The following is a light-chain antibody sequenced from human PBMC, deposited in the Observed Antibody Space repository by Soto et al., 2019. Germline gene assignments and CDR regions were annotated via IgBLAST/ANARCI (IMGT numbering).Light chain of an antibody. J-gene: IGKJ1*01. Sequence: DIQMTQSPSSLSASVGDRVTITCRASQSISSYLNWYQQKPGKAPKLLSYAASSLQSGVPSRFSGSGSGTDFPLTISSLQPEDFATYYCQQSYSTPPWTFGQGTKVEIK. CDR3: QQSYSTPPWT. CDR2: AAS. V-gene: IGKV1-39*01. CDR1: QSISSY.